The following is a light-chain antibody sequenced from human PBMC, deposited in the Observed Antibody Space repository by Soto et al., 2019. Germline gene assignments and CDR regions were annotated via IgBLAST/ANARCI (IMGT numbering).Light chain of an antibody. CDR1: QIISSAY. CDR2: ASS. J-gene: IGKJ1*01. CDR3: QQCGSSLPWT. Sequence: EIVLTQSPGTLSLSPGDRATLSCRASQIISSAYLAWYQQRPGQAPRLLIYASSSRATGIPDRFSGSGSGTDFTLTICRLEPEDFAVYYCQQCGSSLPWTFDQGTKVEMK. V-gene: IGKV3-20*01.